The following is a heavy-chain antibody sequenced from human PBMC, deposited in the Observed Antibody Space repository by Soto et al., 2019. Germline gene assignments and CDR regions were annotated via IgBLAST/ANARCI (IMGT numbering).Heavy chain of an antibody. CDR3: ARAHPYYYDSSGYREHDAFDI. CDR1: GGSISGSYYY. V-gene: IGHV4-39*01. D-gene: IGHD3-22*01. Sequence: SETLSLTCAVSGGSISGSYYYWGWLRQSPGKGPEWIGSVFYTGFTSYNPSLESRVSVSVDTSKNQFSLKLSSVTAADTAVYYCARAHPYYYDSSGYREHDAFDIWGQGTMVTVSS. J-gene: IGHJ3*02. CDR2: VFYTGFT.